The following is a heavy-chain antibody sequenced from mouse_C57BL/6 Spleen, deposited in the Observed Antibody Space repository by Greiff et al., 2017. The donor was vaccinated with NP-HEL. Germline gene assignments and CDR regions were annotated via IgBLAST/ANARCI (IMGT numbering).Heavy chain of an antibody. J-gene: IGHJ4*01. CDR3: ARGGDLLWYYYYAMDY. V-gene: IGHV1-53*01. Sequence: QVQLKQPGTELVKPGASVKLSCKASGYTFTSYWMHWVKQRPGQGLEWIGNINPSNGGTNYNEKFKSKATLTVDKSSSTAYMQLSSLTSEDSAVYYCARGGDLLWYYYYAMDYWGQGTSVTVSS. CDR1: GYTFTSYW. D-gene: IGHD2-1*01. CDR2: INPSNGGT.